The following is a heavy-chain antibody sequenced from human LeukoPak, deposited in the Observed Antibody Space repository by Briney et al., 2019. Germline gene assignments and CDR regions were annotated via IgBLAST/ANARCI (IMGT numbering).Heavy chain of an antibody. CDR1: GFTFSSYS. Sequence: QPGGSLRLSCAASGFTFSSYSMNWVRQAPGKGLEWVSGISGSGTSTYYADSVKGRFAISRDNSKNRLYLQMNSLRAEDTAVYYCAKLLRPTTESLYCSSTNCYSAPLGPWGQGTLVTVSS. J-gene: IGHJ5*02. V-gene: IGHV3-23*01. CDR2: ISGSGTST. CDR3: AKLLRPTTESLYCSSTNCYSAPLGP. D-gene: IGHD2-2*02.